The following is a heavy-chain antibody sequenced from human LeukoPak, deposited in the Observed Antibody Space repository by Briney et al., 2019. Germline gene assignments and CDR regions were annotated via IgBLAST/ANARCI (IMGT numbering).Heavy chain of an antibody. D-gene: IGHD3-10*01. CDR1: GYTFINHA. Sequence: GGSLRLSCEASGYTFINHALHWVRQAPGKGLEWVAVISYDGTDTFYADSVKGRFSISRDDSRNTLALQMNSLRLEDTAVYHCAKDDAGVPDYWGQGTLVTVSS. CDR3: AKDDAGVPDY. CDR2: ISYDGTDT. J-gene: IGHJ4*02. V-gene: IGHV3-30*18.